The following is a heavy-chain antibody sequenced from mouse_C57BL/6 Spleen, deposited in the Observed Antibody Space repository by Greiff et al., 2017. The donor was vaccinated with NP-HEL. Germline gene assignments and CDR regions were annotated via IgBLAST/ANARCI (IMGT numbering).Heavy chain of an antibody. D-gene: IGHD4-1*01. CDR2: IWSGGST. CDR3: AKTGTLENYYAMDY. J-gene: IGHJ4*01. Sequence: VQLQQSGPGLVQPSQSLSISCTVSGFSLTSFGVPRVRQSPGKGLEWLGVIWSGGSTDSNAAFISSLSFSKDNSKSQVFVKMNSLQADDTAIYYCAKTGTLENYYAMDYWGQGTSVTVSS. CDR1: GFSLTSFG. V-gene: IGHV2-2*01.